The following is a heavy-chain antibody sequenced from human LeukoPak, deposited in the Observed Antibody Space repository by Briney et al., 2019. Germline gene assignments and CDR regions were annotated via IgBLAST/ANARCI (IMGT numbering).Heavy chain of an antibody. Sequence: SGGSLRLSCAASGFTFSNYGMHWVRQAPGKGLEWVTLISFDGGKKYYADSVKGRFTISRDNSKNTLYLQMNSLIPDDTAVYYCAKGRQGWWTFDALDIWGQGTMVTVSS. D-gene: IGHD2-15*01. CDR1: GFTFSNYG. CDR3: AKGRQGWWTFDALDI. V-gene: IGHV3-30*18. CDR2: ISFDGGKK. J-gene: IGHJ3*02.